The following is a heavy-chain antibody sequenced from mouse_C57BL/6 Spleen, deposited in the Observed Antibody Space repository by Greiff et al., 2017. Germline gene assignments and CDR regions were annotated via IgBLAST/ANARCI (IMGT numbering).Heavy chain of an antibody. V-gene: IGHV5-15*04. Sequence: EVKLVESGGGLVQPGGSLKLSCAASGFTFRDYGMAWVRQAPRKGPEGVAFISNLAYSIYYADTVTGRFTISRENAKNTLYLEMSRLRSEDTAMYYCAREAGTGYFDVWGTGTTVTVSS. CDR1: GFTFRDYG. CDR2: ISNLAYSI. D-gene: IGHD3-3*01. J-gene: IGHJ1*03. CDR3: AREAGTGYFDV.